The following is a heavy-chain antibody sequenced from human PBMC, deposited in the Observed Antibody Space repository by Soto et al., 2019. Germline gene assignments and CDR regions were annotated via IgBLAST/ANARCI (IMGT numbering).Heavy chain of an antibody. J-gene: IGHJ5*02. CDR3: AREGSSSWKSWFDP. Sequence: GASVKVSCKASGYTFTSYAMHWVRQAPGQRLEWMGWINAGNGNTKYSQKFQGRVTITRDTSASTAYMELSSLRSEDTAVYYCAREGSSSWKSWFDPWGQGTLVTVSS. D-gene: IGHD6-13*01. V-gene: IGHV1-3*01. CDR2: INAGNGNT. CDR1: GYTFTSYA.